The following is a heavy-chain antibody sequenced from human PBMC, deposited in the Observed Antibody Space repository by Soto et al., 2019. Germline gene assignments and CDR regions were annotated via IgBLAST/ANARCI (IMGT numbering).Heavy chain of an antibody. CDR2: IVVGSGNT. D-gene: IGHD3-22*01. CDR1: GFTFTSSA. Sequence: SVKVSCKASGFTFTSSAVQWVRQARGQRLEWIGWIVVGSGNTNYAQKFQERVTITRDMSTSTAYMELSSLGSEDTAVYYCAADGAYYYDSSGYPGDYGMDVWGQGTTVTVSS. J-gene: IGHJ6*02. CDR3: AADGAYYYDSSGYPGDYGMDV. V-gene: IGHV1-58*01.